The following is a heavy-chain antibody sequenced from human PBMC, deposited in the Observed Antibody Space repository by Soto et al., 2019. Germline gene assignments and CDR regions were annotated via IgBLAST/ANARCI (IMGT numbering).Heavy chain of an antibody. CDR3: AKVVATIPYYYMDV. D-gene: IGHD5-12*01. J-gene: IGHJ6*03. Sequence: GGSLRLSCAASGFTFSSYAMSWFRQAPGKGLEWVSAISGSGGSTYYADSVKGRFTISRDNSKNTLYLQMNSLRAEDTAVYYCAKVVATIPYYYMDVWGKGTTVTVSS. V-gene: IGHV3-23*01. CDR2: ISGSGGST. CDR1: GFTFSSYA.